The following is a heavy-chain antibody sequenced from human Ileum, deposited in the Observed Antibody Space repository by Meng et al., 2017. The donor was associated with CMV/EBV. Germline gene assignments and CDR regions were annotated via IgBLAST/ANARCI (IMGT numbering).Heavy chain of an antibody. J-gene: IGHJ6*02. CDR3: FATDYYYYGMDV. CDR2: IRYDGSNK. Sequence: GGSLRLSCAASGFTFSSYGMHWVRQAPGKGLEWVAFIRYDGSNKYYADSVKGRFTISRDNSKNTLYLQMNSRRAEDTAVYYGFATDYYYYGMDVWGQGTTVTVSS. CDR1: GFTFSSYG. V-gene: IGHV3-30*02. D-gene: IGHD2-2*03.